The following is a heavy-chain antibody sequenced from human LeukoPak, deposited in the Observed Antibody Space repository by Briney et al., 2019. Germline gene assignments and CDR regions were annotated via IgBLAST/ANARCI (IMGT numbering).Heavy chain of an antibody. CDR3: AKDIRGYSGSFDHFDY. D-gene: IGHD1-26*01. CDR2: ISWNSGSI. J-gene: IGHJ4*02. V-gene: IGHV3-9*01. CDR1: GFTFDDYA. Sequence: AGGSLRLSCAASGFTFDDYATHWVRQAPGKGLEWVSGISWNSGSIGYADSVKGRFTISRDNAKNSLYLQMNSLRAEDTALYYCAKDIRGYSGSFDHFDYWGQGTLVTVSS.